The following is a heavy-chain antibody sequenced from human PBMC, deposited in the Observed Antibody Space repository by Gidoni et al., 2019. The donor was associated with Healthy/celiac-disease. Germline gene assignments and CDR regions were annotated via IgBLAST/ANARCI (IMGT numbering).Heavy chain of an antibody. V-gene: IGHV3-23*01. CDR2: ISGSGGST. Sequence: EVQLLESGGGLVQPGGSLRLSCAASGFTFRSDARSWVRQAPVQGLEWVSAISGSGGSTYYADSVKGRFTISRDNSKNTLYLQMNSLRAEDTAVYYCAKNLNGMVDWFDPWGQGTLVTVSS. J-gene: IGHJ5*02. CDR1: GFTFRSDA. D-gene: IGHD3-10*01. CDR3: AKNLNGMVDWFDP.